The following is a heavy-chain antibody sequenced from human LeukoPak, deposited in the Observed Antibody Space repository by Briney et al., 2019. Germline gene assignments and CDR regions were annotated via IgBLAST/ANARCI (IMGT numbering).Heavy chain of an antibody. CDR1: GYPFTSYD. V-gene: IGHV1-8*01. CDR3: ARDRVGVGGNGWES. D-gene: IGHD6-19*01. CDR2: MNPNSGNT. J-gene: IGHJ4*02. Sequence: ASVKVSCKASGYPFTSYDINWVRQATGQGPEWMGWMNPNSGNTGYVQKFQGRVTMTRDTSISTAYMELSSLTSEDTAIYYCARDRVGVGGNGWESWGQGTLVIVSS.